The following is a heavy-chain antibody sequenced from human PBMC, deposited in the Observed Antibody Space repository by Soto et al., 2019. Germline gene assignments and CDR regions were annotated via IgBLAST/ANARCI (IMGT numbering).Heavy chain of an antibody. CDR1: RFTFNTSA. V-gene: IGHV3-30*04. J-gene: IGHJ6*02. CDR3: ARCGCGRARPGVGERGLDV. D-gene: IGHD3-3*01. Sequence: GGSLRLSCAASRFTFNTSAIHWVRRAPGKGLEWVAVVSSDGTKTYYADSVKGRFTISRANSTNTLYVKMSSLGIEDTPGYFFARCGCGRARPGVGERGLDVWGQGTMVTVSS. CDR2: VSSDGTKT.